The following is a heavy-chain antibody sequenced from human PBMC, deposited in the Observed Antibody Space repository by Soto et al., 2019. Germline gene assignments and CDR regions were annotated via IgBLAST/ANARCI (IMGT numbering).Heavy chain of an antibody. CDR3: ASYPGGEVVQGFFDY. Sequence: QVQLVQSGAEVKKPGSSVKVSCKASGGTFSSYAISWVRQAPGQGLEWMGGIIPIFGTANYAQKFQGRVTITEDESTSTDYMELSSLRSEDTAVYYCASYPGGEVVQGFFDYWGQGTLVTVSS. CDR1: GGTFSSYA. D-gene: IGHD3-10*01. CDR2: IIPIFGTA. J-gene: IGHJ4*02. V-gene: IGHV1-69*01.